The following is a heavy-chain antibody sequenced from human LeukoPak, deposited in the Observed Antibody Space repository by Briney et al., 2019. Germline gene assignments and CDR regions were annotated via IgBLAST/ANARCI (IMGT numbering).Heavy chain of an antibody. CDR2: IYYSGST. CDR1: GGSISSSSYY. Sequence: SETLSLTCTVSGGSISSSSYYWGWIRQPPGKGLEWIGSIYYSGSTYYNPSLKSRVTISVDTSKNQFSLKLSSVTAADTAVYYCARHRDYYYYYMDVWGKGTTVTISS. J-gene: IGHJ6*03. CDR3: ARHRDYYYYYMDV. V-gene: IGHV4-39*01.